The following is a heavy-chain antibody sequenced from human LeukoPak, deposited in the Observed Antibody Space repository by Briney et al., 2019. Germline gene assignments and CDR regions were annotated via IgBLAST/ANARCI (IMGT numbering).Heavy chain of an antibody. V-gene: IGHV3-7*01. CDR3: AREEHYDFWSGYYYYYGMDV. Sequence: PGGSLRLSCAASGFTFSSYWMSWVRQAPGKGLEWVANIKQDGSEKYYVDSVKGRFTISRHNAKNSLHLQMNSLRAEDTAVYYCAREEHYDFWSGYYYYYGMDVWGQGTTVTVSS. D-gene: IGHD3-3*01. J-gene: IGHJ6*02. CDR2: IKQDGSEK. CDR1: GFTFSSYW.